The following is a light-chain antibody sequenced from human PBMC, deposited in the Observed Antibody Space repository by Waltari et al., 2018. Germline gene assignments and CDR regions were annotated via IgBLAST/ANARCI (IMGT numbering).Light chain of an antibody. CDR3: QQYNQWPRT. J-gene: IGKJ1*01. Sequence: SCRASHGVSSKLAWYQQIPGQAPRLLIYDASTRATAIPARFTAGGSGTEFTLSISSLQSEDFAVYYCQQYNQWPRTFGQGTKVEIK. V-gene: IGKV3-15*01. CDR1: HGVSSK. CDR2: DAS.